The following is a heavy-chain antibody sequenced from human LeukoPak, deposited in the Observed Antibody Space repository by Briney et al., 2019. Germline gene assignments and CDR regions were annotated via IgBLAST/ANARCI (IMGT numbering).Heavy chain of an antibody. CDR2: ISAYNGDT. CDR1: GYTFTRHS. J-gene: IGHJ4*02. Sequence: GASVKVSCKASGYTFTRHSISWVRQAPGQGLEWMGWISAYNGDTKYAQNFQGRVTITTDTSTTTAYMELRSLRSDDTAVYYCARDPSNTSGNSPYFDYWGQGTLVTVSS. CDR3: ARDPSNTSGNSPYFDY. D-gene: IGHD4-23*01. V-gene: IGHV1-18*01.